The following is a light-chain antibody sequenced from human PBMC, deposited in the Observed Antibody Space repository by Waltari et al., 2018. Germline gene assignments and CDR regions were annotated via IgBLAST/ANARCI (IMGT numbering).Light chain of an antibody. CDR1: QSVLHSSNNKNY. Sequence: DIVMTQSPESLAVSLGERATITCKSSQSVLHSSNNKNYFAWYQQKPGQPPKLLIYWASTRKSGVPDRFSGSGSGTDFTLTISSLQPDDFATYYCQQYRNLWTFGQGTKVEIK. V-gene: IGKV4-1*01. CDR2: WAS. CDR3: QQYRNLWT. J-gene: IGKJ1*01.